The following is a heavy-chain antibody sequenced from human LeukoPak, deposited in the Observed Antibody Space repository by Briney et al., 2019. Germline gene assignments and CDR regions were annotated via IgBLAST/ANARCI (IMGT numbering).Heavy chain of an antibody. J-gene: IGHJ4*02. D-gene: IGHD3-10*01. CDR2: ISAYNGNT. CDR1: GYTFTGYY. CDR3: AREDFASSFGELDY. V-gene: IGHV1-18*04. Sequence: ASVKVSCKASGYTFTGYYMHWVRQAPGQGLEWMGWISAYNGNTNYAQKLQGRVTMTTDTSTSTAYMELRSLRSDDTAVYYCAREDFASSFGELDYWGQGTLVTVSS.